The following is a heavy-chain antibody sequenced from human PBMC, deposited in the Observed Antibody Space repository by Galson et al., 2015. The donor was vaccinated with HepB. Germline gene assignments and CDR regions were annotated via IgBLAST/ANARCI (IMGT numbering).Heavy chain of an antibody. V-gene: IGHV3-21*01. Sequence: SLRLSCAASGFTFSSYSMNWVRQAPGKGLEWVSSISSSSSYIYYADSVKGRFTISRDNAKNSLYLQMNSLRAEDTAVYYCARTEGVDTAIDYGMDVWGQGTTVTVSS. CDR3: ARTEGVDTAIDYGMDV. D-gene: IGHD5-18*01. J-gene: IGHJ6*02. CDR2: ISSSSSYI. CDR1: GFTFSSYS.